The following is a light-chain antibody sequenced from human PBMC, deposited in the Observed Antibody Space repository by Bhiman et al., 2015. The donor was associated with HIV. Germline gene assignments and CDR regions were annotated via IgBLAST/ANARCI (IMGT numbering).Light chain of an antibody. CDR2: ENN. CDR3: AAWDDSLNGYVV. V-gene: IGLV1-51*02. J-gene: IGLJ2*01. CDR1: SSNIGNNY. Sequence: QSLLTQPPSVSAAPGQKVTISCSGSSSNIGNNYVSWYQQLPGTAPKLLIYENNKRPSGIPDRFSGSKSGTSASLAISGLQSEDEAEYYCAAWDDSLNGYVVFGGGTKLTVL.